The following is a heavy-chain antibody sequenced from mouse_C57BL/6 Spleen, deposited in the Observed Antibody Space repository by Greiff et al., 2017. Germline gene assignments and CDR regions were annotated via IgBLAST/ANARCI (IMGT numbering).Heavy chain of an antibody. V-gene: IGHV1-61*01. CDR1: GYTFTSYW. D-gene: IGHD1-1*01. J-gene: IGHJ4*01. CDR3: ARRIRTTVDY. CDR2: IYPSDSET. Sequence: QVQLKQPGAELVRPGSSVKLSCKASGYTFTSYWMDWVKQRPGQGLEWIGNIYPSDSETHYNQKFKDKATLTVDKSSSTAYMQLSSLTSEDSAVYYCARRIRTTVDYWGQGTSVTVSS.